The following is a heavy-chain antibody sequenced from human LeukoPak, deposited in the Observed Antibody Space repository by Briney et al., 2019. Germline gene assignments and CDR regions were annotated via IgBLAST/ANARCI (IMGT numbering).Heavy chain of an antibody. CDR3: ARRSGYSPNWFDP. V-gene: IGHV4-61*01. D-gene: IGHD3-3*01. Sequence: SETLSLTCTVSGGSVSSGNYYWSWIRQPPGKGLEWIGYIYYSGSTNYNPSLKSRVTISVDTSKNQFSLKLTSVTAADTAVYYCARRSGYSPNWFDPWGQGTLVTVSS. J-gene: IGHJ5*02. CDR1: GGSVSSGNYY. CDR2: IYYSGST.